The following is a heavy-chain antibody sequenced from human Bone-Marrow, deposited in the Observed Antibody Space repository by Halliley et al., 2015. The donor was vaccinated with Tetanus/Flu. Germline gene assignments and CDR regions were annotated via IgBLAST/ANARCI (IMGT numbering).Heavy chain of an antibody. D-gene: IGHD3-16*01. CDR2: MWYDGSSE. J-gene: IGHJ6*01. Sequence: SGFTLKNYGMHWVRQAPGRGLEWVAVMWYDGSSEYYSDSVKARFTISRDNSKNTLYLQMNSLRAEDTALYYCARDTWTILWDYSAMDVWGQGTTVTVSS. CDR3: ARDTWTILWDYSAMDV. CDR1: GFTLKNYG. V-gene: IGHV3-33*01.